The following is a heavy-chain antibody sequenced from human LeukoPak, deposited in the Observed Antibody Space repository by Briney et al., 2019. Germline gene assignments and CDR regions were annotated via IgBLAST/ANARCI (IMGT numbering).Heavy chain of an antibody. CDR3: ARGYYDILTGYGTPFDY. V-gene: IGHV3-66*02. D-gene: IGHD3-9*01. CDR2: IYSGGST. CDR1: GFTVSSNY. Sequence: GGSLRLSCAASGFTVSSNYMSWVRQAPGKGLEWVSVIYSGGSTYCADSVKGRFTISRDNSKNTLYLQMNSLRAEDTAVYYCARGYYDILTGYGTPFDYWGQGTLVTVSS. J-gene: IGHJ4*02.